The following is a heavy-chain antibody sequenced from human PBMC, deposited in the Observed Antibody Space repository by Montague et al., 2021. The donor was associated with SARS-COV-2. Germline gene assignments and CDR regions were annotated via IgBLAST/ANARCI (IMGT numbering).Heavy chain of an antibody. J-gene: IGHJ4*02. Sequence: CAISGDSVAEIRVSWGEHRYALSPRVQLVCSTYYGKKKSNEYALSVKSRITITPDTSKNQLSLQLTSVTPEDTAVYHCARAVWGVQDYWGQGSLVTVSA. CDR2: TYYGKKKSN. CDR3: ARAVWGVQDY. D-gene: IGHD3-10*01. CDR1: GDSVAEIRVS. V-gene: IGHV6-1*01.